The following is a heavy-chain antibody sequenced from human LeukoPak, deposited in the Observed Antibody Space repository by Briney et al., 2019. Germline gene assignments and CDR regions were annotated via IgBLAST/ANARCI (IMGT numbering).Heavy chain of an antibody. CDR1: GFSFTSYW. CDR2: INSDGTST. V-gene: IGHV3-74*01. D-gene: IGHD1-26*01. Sequence: PGGSLRLSCAAPGFSFTSYWMHWVRQAPGKGLVWVSRINSDGTSTAYADSVKGRFTISRDNAKNMLYLQMNSLRVDDAAVYYCVRGAPFDYWGQGTLVAVSS. CDR3: VRGAPFDY. J-gene: IGHJ4*02.